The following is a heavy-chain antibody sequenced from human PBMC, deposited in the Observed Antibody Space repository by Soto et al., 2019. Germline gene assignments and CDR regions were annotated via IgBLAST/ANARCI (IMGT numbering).Heavy chain of an antibody. Sequence: GGSLRLSCAASGFTFSSYWMHWVRQAPGKGLVWVSRINSDGSSTSYADSVKGRFTISRDNAKNTLYLQMNSLRAEDTAVYYCARDSGGTTTYGDYAVPPPNDYWGQGTLVTVSS. V-gene: IGHV3-74*01. J-gene: IGHJ4*02. CDR3: ARDSGGTTTYGDYAVPPPNDY. CDR2: INSDGSST. CDR1: GFTFSSYW. D-gene: IGHD4-17*01.